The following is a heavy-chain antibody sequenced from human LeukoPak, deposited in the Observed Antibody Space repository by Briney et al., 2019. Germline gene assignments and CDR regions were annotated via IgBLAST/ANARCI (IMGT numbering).Heavy chain of an antibody. J-gene: IGHJ5*02. D-gene: IGHD4-17*01. CDR1: AYSFTSYW. Sequence: GESLKISCKDSAYSFTSYWIGWVRQMPGKGLEWMGIIYPTDSITKYSPSFQGHVTMSVDTSVNTAYLQWTSLEASDTAIYYCARLAPDYADYWFDPWGQGTLVTVSS. CDR2: IYPTDSIT. CDR3: ARLAPDYADYWFDP. V-gene: IGHV5-51*01.